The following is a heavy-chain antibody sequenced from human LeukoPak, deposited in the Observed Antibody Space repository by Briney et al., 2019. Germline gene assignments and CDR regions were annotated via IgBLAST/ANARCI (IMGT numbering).Heavy chain of an antibody. CDR1: GYTFTSYD. CDR2: IIPIFGTA. D-gene: IGHD5-24*01. Sequence: GASVKVSCKASGYTFTSYDINWVRQAPGQGLEWMGGIIPIFGTANYAQKFQGRVTITADESTSTAYMELSSLRSEDTAVYYCARVESLGRFYYYMDVWGKGTTVTVSS. J-gene: IGHJ6*03. CDR3: ARVESLGRFYYYMDV. V-gene: IGHV1-69*13.